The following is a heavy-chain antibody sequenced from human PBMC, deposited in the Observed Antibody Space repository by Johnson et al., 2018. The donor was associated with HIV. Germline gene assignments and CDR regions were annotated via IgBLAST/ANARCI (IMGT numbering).Heavy chain of an antibody. D-gene: IGHD5-24*01. J-gene: IGHJ3*02. CDR1: GFTFSSYA. Sequence: QVQLVESGGGVVQPGRSLSLSCAASGFTFSSYAMYWVRQAPGKGLEWVAFISYDGSNKYYADSVKGRFTISRDNSKNTLYLQMNSLRVEDTAVYYCARDLGWLQSGDAFDIWGQGTMVTVSS. CDR2: ISYDGSNK. CDR3: ARDLGWLQSGDAFDI. V-gene: IGHV3-30-3*01.